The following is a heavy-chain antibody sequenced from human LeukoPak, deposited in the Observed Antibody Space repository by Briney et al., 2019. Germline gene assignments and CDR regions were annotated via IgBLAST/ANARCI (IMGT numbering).Heavy chain of an antibody. CDR3: ARGIAAAGVAFDI. D-gene: IGHD6-13*01. CDR1: GFTFSSYS. Sequence: PGGSLRLSCAASGFTFSSYSMNWVRQAPGKGLEWVSYISSSSSTIYYADSVKGRFTISRDNAKNSLYLQMNSLRAEDTAVYYCARGIAAAGVAFDIWGQGTMVTVSS. J-gene: IGHJ3*02. V-gene: IGHV3-48*01. CDR2: ISSSSSTI.